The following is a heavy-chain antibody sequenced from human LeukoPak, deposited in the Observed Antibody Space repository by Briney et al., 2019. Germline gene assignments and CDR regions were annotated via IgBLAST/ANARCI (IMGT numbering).Heavy chain of an antibody. CDR1: GFTVSSNY. CDR3: ARLITYYMDV. CDR2: IYSGGST. D-gene: IGHD4/OR15-4a*01. J-gene: IGHJ6*03. V-gene: IGHV3-66*01. Sequence: GGSLRLSCAASGFTVSSNYMSWVRQAPGKGLEWVSVIYSGGSTYYSDSVKGRFTISRDNSKNTLYLQMNSLRAEDTAVYYCARLITYYMDVWGKGTTVTISS.